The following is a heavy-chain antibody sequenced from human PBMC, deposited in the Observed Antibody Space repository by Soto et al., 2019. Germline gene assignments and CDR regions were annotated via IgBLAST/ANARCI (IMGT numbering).Heavy chain of an antibody. V-gene: IGHV1-18*01. CDR2: ISAYNGNT. CDR1: GYTFTSYG. Sequence: ASGKASCKASGYTFTSYGISWVRQAPGQGLEWMGWISAYNGNTNYAQKLQGRVTMTTDTSTSTAYMELRSLRSDDTAVYYCARDYDFLTGCLGRDASDISGQATMVIV. J-gene: IGHJ3*02. CDR3: ARDYDFLTGCLGRDASDI. D-gene: IGHD3-9*01.